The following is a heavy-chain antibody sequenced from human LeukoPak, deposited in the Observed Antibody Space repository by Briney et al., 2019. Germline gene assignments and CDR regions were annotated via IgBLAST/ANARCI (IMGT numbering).Heavy chain of an antibody. Sequence: PSASVKVSCKASGYTFINYYMNWVRQAPGQGLEWMGITNPSGGSTSYAQKFQGRVTITADESTSTAYMELSSLRSEDTAVYYCARGPGRIYDILTGYYIPADSYYFDYWGQGTLVTVSS. V-gene: IGHV1-46*01. CDR1: GYTFINYY. CDR2: TNPSGGST. D-gene: IGHD3-9*01. CDR3: ARGPGRIYDILTGYYIPADSYYFDY. J-gene: IGHJ4*02.